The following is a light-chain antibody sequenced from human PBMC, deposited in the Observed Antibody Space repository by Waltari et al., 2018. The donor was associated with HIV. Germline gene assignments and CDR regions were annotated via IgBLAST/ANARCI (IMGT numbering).Light chain of an antibody. J-gene: IGKJ1*01. CDR2: GAS. CDR1: QSISSNY. V-gene: IGKV3-20*01. CDR3: QQYSSSPQT. Sequence: ENVVTQSPGTLSLSPGERATLSCRASQSISSNYLAWYQQRPGQAPRLLIYGASNRATGIPDRFSGSGSGTDFTLTINRLEPEDFAMFYCQQYSSSPQTFGQGTKVEIK.